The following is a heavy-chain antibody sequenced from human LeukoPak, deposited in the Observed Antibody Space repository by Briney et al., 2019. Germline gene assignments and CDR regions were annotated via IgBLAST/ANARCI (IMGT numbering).Heavy chain of an antibody. CDR3: ATYTHWMAGDV. V-gene: IGHV3-7*01. J-gene: IGHJ6*02. Sequence: GGSLRLSCAASGFTFSDSWMSWVRQAPGKGLEWVANMNQDGSEKDYVDSVKGRFTISRDNARNSLYLQMSSLRAEDTAVYYCATYTHWMAGDVWGQGTTVTVSS. CDR1: GFTFSDSW. D-gene: IGHD3-16*01. CDR2: MNQDGSEK.